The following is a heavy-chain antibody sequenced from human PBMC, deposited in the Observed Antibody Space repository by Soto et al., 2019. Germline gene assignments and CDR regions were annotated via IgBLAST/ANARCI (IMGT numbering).Heavy chain of an antibody. CDR1: GYAFTSYY. J-gene: IGHJ4*02. CDR3: ARDFPGNF. V-gene: IGHV1-46*01. Sequence: QVQLVQSGAEVKKPGASVKVSCKASGYAFTSYYIHWVRQAPGQGFEWMGMINPSGGTASYAPRFQDRVTMIWDTSTSTVYVDLSSLRSEDTAVYYCARDFPGNFWGQGTLVTVSS. CDR2: INPSGGTA.